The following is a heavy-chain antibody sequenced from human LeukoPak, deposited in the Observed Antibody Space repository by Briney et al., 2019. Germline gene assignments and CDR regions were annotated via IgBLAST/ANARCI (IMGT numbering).Heavy chain of an antibody. CDR2: ISGDGGNT. CDR1: GFTFDDYG. CDR3: AKGGLGRTVMAHLDY. D-gene: IGHD5-18*01. J-gene: IGHJ4*02. Sequence: PGGSLRLSCAASGFTFDDYGMHWVRQAPGKGLEWVSLISGDGGNTYYADSVKGRFTISRDNSKSSLYLQMNSLRPEDTALYYCAKGGLGRTVMAHLDYWGQGTLVTVSS. V-gene: IGHV3-43*02.